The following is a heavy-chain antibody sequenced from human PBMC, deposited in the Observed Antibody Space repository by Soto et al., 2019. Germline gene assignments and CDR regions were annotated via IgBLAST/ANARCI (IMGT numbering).Heavy chain of an antibody. CDR3: ASEGLLNYYYYGMDV. CDR1: GFTVSSNY. J-gene: IGHJ6*02. Sequence: EVQLVESGGGLVQPGGSLRLSCAASGFTVSSNYMSWVRQAPGKGLEWVSVIYSGGSTYYADSVKGRFTISRHNSKNTLYLQMNSLRAEDTAVYYCASEGLLNYYYYGMDVWGQGTTVTVSS. V-gene: IGHV3-53*04. CDR2: IYSGGST.